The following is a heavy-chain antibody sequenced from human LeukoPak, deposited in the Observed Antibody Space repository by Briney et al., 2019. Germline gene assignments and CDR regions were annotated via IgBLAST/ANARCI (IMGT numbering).Heavy chain of an antibody. D-gene: IGHD6-13*01. CDR2: ISSSSYI. Sequence: PGGSLRLSCAASGFTFSSYSMNWVRQAPGKGLEWVSSISSSSYIYYADSVKGRFTISRDNARNSLYLQMNSLRAEDTAVYYCARDLAAAGDYWGQGTLVTVSS. J-gene: IGHJ4*02. CDR3: ARDLAAAGDY. V-gene: IGHV3-21*01. CDR1: GFTFSSYS.